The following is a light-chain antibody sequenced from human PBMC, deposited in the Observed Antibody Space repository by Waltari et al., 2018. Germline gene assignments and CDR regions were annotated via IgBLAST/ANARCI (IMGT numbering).Light chain of an antibody. V-gene: IGKV1-5*03. CDR1: QSIDTW. Sequence: DIVMTQSPSTLSASVGDRVTITCRASQSIDTWLAWYQQKPGKAPKLLIYKASSLQSGVPSRFSGSGSGTEFTLTLSSLQPDDLATYFCQQYQTYWTFGQGTKVEIK. CDR3: QQYQTYWT. CDR2: KAS. J-gene: IGKJ1*01.